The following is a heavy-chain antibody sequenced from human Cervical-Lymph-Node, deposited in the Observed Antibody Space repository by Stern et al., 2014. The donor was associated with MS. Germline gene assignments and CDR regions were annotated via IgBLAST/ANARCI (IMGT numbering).Heavy chain of an antibody. CDR1: GYTFNNFW. J-gene: IGHJ2*01. CDR3: AITRSSSWNWYFDV. Sequence: EVQLVESGAEVKLPGQSLRISCQGSGYTFNNFWIGWVRQMPGKGLEWMGTIYPGDSDSRYSPSFKGQVSISVDRSSRVAYLQWRSLKASDTAIYYCAITRSSSWNWYFDVWGRGTQVAV. CDR2: IYPGDSDS. D-gene: IGHD2-2*01. V-gene: IGHV5-51*03.